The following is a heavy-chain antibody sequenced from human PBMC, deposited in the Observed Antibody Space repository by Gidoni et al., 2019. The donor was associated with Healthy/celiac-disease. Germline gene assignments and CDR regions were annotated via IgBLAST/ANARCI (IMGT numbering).Heavy chain of an antibody. V-gene: IGHV3-23*01. J-gene: IGHJ4*02. CDR2: ISGSGGST. Sequence: EVQLLESGGGLVQPGGSLRLSCAASGFTFSSYAMSWVRPAPGKGLEWVSAISGSGGSTYYADSVKGRFTISRDNSKNTLYLQMNSLRAEDTAVYYCAKHRGLYSSGWPDYWGQGTLVTVSS. CDR1: GFTFSSYA. D-gene: IGHD6-19*01. CDR3: AKHRGLYSSGWPDY.